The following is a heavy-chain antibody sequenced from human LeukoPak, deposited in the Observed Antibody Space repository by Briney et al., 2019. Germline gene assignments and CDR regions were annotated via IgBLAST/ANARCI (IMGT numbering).Heavy chain of an antibody. D-gene: IGHD6-13*01. CDR3: ARDYSSLDY. CDR1: GFTFSSYG. V-gene: IGHV3-23*01. CDR2: ISGSGGST. Sequence: GGTLRLSCAAYGFTFSSYGMSWVRQAPGKGLEWVSAISGSGGSTYYADSVKGRFTISRDNSKNTLYLQMNSLRAEDTAVYYCARDYSSLDYWGQGTLVTVSS. J-gene: IGHJ4*02.